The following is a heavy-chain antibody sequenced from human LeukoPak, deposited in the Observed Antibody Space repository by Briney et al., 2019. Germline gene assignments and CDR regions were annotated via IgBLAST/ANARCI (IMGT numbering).Heavy chain of an antibody. CDR2: INTNGGGT. Sequence: GGSLKLSCAASGFTFSSYAMHWVRQAPGKGLEYVSAINTNGGGTYYADSVKGRFTISRDNSKNTLYLQMSSLRTEDTAVYYCVKRDGYNYDYWGQGTLVTVSS. V-gene: IGHV3-64D*06. D-gene: IGHD5-24*01. J-gene: IGHJ4*02. CDR3: VKRDGYNYDY. CDR1: GFTFSSYA.